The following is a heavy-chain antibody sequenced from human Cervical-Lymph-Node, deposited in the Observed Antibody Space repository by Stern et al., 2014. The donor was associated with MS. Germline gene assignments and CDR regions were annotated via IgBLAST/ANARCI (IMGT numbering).Heavy chain of an antibody. D-gene: IGHD3-22*01. CDR3: AREATRIVVGIDY. Sequence: VQLVESGTKMQKPGASAKVSCKASGYTFTAFFIHWVRQVPGQGLEWMGRLNPNSDDPTYAQNFQDRVTLTRDTSIGTACLELSRLTAADTAVYYCAREATRIVVGIDYWGQGTQVTVSS. V-gene: IGHV1-2*06. CDR2: LNPNSDDP. CDR1: GYTFTAFF. J-gene: IGHJ4*02.